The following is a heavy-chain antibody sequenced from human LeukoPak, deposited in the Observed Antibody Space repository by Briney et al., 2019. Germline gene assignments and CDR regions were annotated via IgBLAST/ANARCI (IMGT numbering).Heavy chain of an antibody. CDR3: ARGGFSGSYYYFDY. CDR1: GFTFSSYG. Sequence: GGSLRLSCAASGFTFSSYGMHWVRQAPGKGLEWVAFIRYDGSNKYYADSVKGRFTISRDNSKNTLYLQMNSLRAEDTAVYYCARGGFSGSYYYFDYWGQGTLVTVSS. CDR2: IRYDGSNK. J-gene: IGHJ4*02. D-gene: IGHD1-26*01. V-gene: IGHV3-30*02.